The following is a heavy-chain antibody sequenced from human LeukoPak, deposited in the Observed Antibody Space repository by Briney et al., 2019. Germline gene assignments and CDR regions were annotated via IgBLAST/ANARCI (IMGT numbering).Heavy chain of an antibody. D-gene: IGHD6-13*01. CDR3: ARGSSSLDYFDY. J-gene: IGHJ4*02. V-gene: IGHV4-39*01. CDR1: GGSISSSSYY. CDR2: IYYSGSA. Sequence: SETLSLTCTVSGGSISSSSYYWGWIRQPPGKGLEWIGSIYYSGSAYYNPSLKSRVTISVDTSKNQFSLKLSSVTAADTAVYYCARGSSSLDYFDYWGQGTLVTVSS.